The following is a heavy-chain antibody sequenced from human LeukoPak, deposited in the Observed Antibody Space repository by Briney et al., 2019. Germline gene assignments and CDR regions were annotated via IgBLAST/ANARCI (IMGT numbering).Heavy chain of an antibody. CDR1: GGSVSSYY. CDR3: ARDPEGGNSPFDY. J-gene: IGHJ4*02. D-gene: IGHD4-23*01. V-gene: IGHV4-4*07. CDR2: INPSGST. Sequence: PSETLSLTCTVSGGSVSSYYWSWIRQPAGKGLEWIGRINPSGSTNYNPSLKSRLTMSVDTSKNQFSLKLSSVTAADTAVYYCARDPEGGNSPFDYWGQGTLATVSS.